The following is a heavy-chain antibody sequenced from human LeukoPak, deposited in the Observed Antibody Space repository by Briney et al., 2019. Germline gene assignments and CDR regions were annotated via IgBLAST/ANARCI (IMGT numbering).Heavy chain of an antibody. CDR2: ISGSGGST. CDR3: ARAGIAAAESMDV. J-gene: IGHJ6*03. CDR1: GFTFSSYA. D-gene: IGHD6-13*01. Sequence: GGSLRLSCAASGFTFSSYAMSWVRQAPGKGLEWVSAISGSGGSTYYADSAKGRFTISRDNAMNSLYLQMNSLRAEDTAVYYCARAGIAAAESMDVWGKGTTVTVSS. V-gene: IGHV3-23*01.